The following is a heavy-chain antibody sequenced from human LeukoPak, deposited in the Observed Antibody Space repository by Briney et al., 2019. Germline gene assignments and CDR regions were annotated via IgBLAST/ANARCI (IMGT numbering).Heavy chain of an antibody. J-gene: IGHJ4*02. V-gene: IGHV3-23*01. CDR1: GFTFSSYD. Sequence: GGSLRLSCAASGFTFSSYDINWVRQAPGKGLEWVSAISGSGGSTYYADSVKGRFTISRDNSRDTLYLQMNSLRAEDTAVYYCAKGYYDYVWGSYYFDYWGQGTLVTVSS. CDR2: ISGSGGST. D-gene: IGHD3-16*01. CDR3: AKGYYDYVWGSYYFDY.